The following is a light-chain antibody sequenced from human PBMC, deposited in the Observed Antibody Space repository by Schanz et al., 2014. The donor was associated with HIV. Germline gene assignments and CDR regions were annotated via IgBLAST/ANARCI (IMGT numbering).Light chain of an antibody. V-gene: IGLV2-14*03. CDR1: SSDVGGYNY. CDR2: DVS. CDR3: SSYAGRYNYFV. J-gene: IGLJ1*01. Sequence: QSALTQPASVSGSPGQSITISCTGTSSDVGGYNYVSWYQQHPGIAPKLMIYDVSNRPSGVSNRFSGSKSGNTASLTVSGLQAEDEADYYCSSYAGRYNYFVFETGTKLTVL.